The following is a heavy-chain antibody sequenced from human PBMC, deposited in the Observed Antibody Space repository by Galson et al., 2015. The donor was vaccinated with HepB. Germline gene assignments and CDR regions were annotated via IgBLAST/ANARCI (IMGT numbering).Heavy chain of an antibody. CDR3: AAFLHWQSGYYYEGVY. D-gene: IGHD3-22*01. CDR1: GFTFDDYA. J-gene: IGHJ4*02. V-gene: IGHV3-9*01. CDR2: ISWNSGSI. Sequence: SLRLSCAASGFTFDDYAMHWVRQAPGKGLEWVSGISWNSGSIGYADSVKGRFTISRDNAKNSLYLQMNSLRAEDTALYYCAAFLHWQSGYYYEGVYWGQGTLVTVSS.